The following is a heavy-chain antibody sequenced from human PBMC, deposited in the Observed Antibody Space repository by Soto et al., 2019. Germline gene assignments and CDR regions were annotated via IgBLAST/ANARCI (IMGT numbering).Heavy chain of an antibody. CDR2: INPNSGGT. Sequence: GASVKVSCKASGYTFTGYYMHWVRQAPGQGLEWMGWINPNSGGTNYAQKFQGWVTMTRDTSISTAYMELSRLRSDDTAVYYCARGAPGPYYYYGMDVWGQGTTVTVS. J-gene: IGHJ6*02. CDR1: GYTFTGYY. CDR3: ARGAPGPYYYYGMDV. V-gene: IGHV1-2*04.